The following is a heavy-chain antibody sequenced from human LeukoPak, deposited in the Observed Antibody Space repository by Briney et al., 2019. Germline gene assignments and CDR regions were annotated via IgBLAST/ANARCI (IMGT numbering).Heavy chain of an antibody. CDR3: ARDSENYYYGSGTLKEWFGP. CDR1: GYSFISYG. V-gene: IGHV1-18*01. D-gene: IGHD3-10*01. CDR2: ISGYNGNT. J-gene: IGHJ5*02. Sequence: ASVKVSCKASGYSFISYGISWVRQAPGQGLEWMGWISGYNGNTNYAQKFQGRVAMTKDTSTSTAYMELRSLRSDDTAVYYCARDSENYYYGSGTLKEWFGPWGQGTLVAVSS.